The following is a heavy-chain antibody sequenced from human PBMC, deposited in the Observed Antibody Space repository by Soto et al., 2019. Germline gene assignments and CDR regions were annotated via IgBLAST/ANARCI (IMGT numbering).Heavy chain of an antibody. D-gene: IGHD5-12*01. CDR2: IYPNGTI. CDR1: GGSITSSGYS. J-gene: IGHJ4*02. V-gene: IGHV4-30-2*01. Sequence: KASETLSLTCAVSGGSITSSGYSWSWIRQPPGKGLEWIGYIYPNGTIFYNPSLNSRVTISVDTSNNQFSLRLSSVTAADTAVYYCATYSAYAKYYFDYWGRGTLVTVSS. CDR3: ATYSAYAKYYFDY.